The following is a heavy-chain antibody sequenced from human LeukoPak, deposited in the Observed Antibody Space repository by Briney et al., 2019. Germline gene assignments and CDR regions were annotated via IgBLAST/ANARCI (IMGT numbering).Heavy chain of an antibody. J-gene: IGHJ4*02. CDR2: IYHSGST. CDR3: AGLWFGELFEDY. V-gene: IGHV4-30-2*01. D-gene: IGHD3-10*01. Sequence: PSQTLSLTCAVSGGSISSGGYSWSWIRQPPGKGLEWIGYIYHSGSTYYNPSLKSRVTISVDRSKNQFSLKLSSVTAADTAVYYCAGLWFGELFEDYWGQGTLVTVSS. CDR1: GGSISSGGYS.